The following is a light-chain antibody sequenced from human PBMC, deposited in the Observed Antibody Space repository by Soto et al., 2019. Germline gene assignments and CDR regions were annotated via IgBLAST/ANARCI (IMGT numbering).Light chain of an antibody. J-gene: IGKJ5*01. Sequence: EIVLTQSPGTLSLSPGERATLSCRASQSVSSRLAWYQHKPGQAPRLLISGASSRATGIPDRFSGSGSGTDFTLTISRLEPEDFALYYCQQYGGSPITFGQGTRL. CDR1: QSVSSR. CDR2: GAS. CDR3: QQYGGSPIT. V-gene: IGKV3-20*01.